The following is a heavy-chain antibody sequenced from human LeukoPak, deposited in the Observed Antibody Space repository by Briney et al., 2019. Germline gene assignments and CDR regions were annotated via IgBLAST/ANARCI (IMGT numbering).Heavy chain of an antibody. Sequence: SETLSLTCTVSGGSINDYYWSWIRQPPGKGLEWIGYISYSGSTDYNPSLKSRVTLSVDMSKNQFSLKLRYVTAADTALYYRARHQRGYSSGRFDPWGQGSLVTVSS. D-gene: IGHD6-19*01. CDR3: ARHQRGYSSGRFDP. CDR2: ISYSGST. V-gene: IGHV4-59*08. J-gene: IGHJ5*02. CDR1: GGSINDYY.